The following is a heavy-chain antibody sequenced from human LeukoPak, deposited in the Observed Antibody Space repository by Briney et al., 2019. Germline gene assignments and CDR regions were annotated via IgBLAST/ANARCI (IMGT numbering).Heavy chain of an antibody. D-gene: IGHD4-11*01. CDR3: ARDHTETSSLNFRNYYYYGMDI. J-gene: IGHJ6*02. Sequence: TSETLSLTCTVSGGSIRSGDYSWNWIRQHPGKGLEWIGYIYYSGSTYYNSSLTSRVTMSVDTSKNQFSLKLSSVTAADTAIYYCARDHTETSSLNFRNYYYYGMDIWGQGTTVIVSS. CDR2: IYYSGST. CDR1: GGSIRSGDYS. V-gene: IGHV4-31*03.